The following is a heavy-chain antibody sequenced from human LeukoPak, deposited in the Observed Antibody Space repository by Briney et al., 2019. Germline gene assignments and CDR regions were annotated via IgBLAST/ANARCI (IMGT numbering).Heavy chain of an antibody. Sequence: SETLSLTCTVSGGSISSYSWSWIRQPAGKGLEWIGRIYASGSTKYNPSLTSRVTMSVDTSKNQFSLKLRSVTAADTAVYYCARAVHCSGGSCYFDYWGQGTLVTVSS. J-gene: IGHJ4*02. V-gene: IGHV4-4*07. CDR3: ARAVHCSGGSCYFDY. CDR2: IYASGST. D-gene: IGHD2-15*01. CDR1: GGSISSYS.